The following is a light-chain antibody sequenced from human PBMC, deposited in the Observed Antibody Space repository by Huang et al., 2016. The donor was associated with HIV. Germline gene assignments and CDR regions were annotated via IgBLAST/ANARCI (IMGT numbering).Light chain of an antibody. CDR3: QQYGSSPYT. V-gene: IGKV3-20*01. J-gene: IGKJ2*01. Sequence: EIVLTQSPGTLSLSAGERATLSCRASQNGSSHYLAWYQDKPCQAPRLLIYGASSRATDIPDRFSGSGSGTDFTLTISGLEPEDFAVYFCQQYGSSPYTFGQGTKLEIK. CDR2: GAS. CDR1: QNGSSHY.